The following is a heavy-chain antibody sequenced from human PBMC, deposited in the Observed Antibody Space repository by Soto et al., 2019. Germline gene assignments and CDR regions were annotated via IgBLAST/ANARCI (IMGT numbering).Heavy chain of an antibody. J-gene: IGHJ5*02. D-gene: IGHD3-3*01. CDR1: GFTFSIHG. Sequence: GGSLRLSCAASGFTFSIHGMHLVRQTPGKGLEWVAVISNDGNKKYYVESVEGRFSTSRDNSKSIVYLQMNKVRIEDTAKYYCAKDKVPYYDFWSGQRWFEPWREGSQVTVSS. CDR2: ISNDGNKK. V-gene: IGHV3-30*18. CDR3: AKDKVPYYDFWSGQRWFEP.